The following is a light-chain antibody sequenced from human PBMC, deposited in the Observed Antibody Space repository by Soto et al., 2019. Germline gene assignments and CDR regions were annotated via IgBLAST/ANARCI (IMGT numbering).Light chain of an antibody. Sequence: EILLTQSPGSLSVFPGERASLSCRASQNVNNRLAWYQQKAGQAPRLLISGASSRATGITDRFSGSGSGTDFTLTISRLESDDYALYYCQQYAEGTPITFGQGTRLEIK. CDR2: GAS. V-gene: IGKV3-20*01. J-gene: IGKJ5*01. CDR3: QQYAEGTPIT. CDR1: QNVNNR.